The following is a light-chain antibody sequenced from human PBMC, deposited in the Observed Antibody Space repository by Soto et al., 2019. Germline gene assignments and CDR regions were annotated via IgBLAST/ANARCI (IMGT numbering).Light chain of an antibody. J-gene: IGLJ3*02. V-gene: IGLV2-23*02. Sequence: QSVLTQPASVSGSPGQSITISCTGTSSDVGSYNLVSWYQQHPGKAPKLMIYEVNKRPSGVSNRFSGSKSGNTASLTISGLQAEDEADYYCCSYAGSSTLGVFGGGTKLTVL. CDR3: CSYAGSSTLGV. CDR2: EVN. CDR1: SSDVGSYNL.